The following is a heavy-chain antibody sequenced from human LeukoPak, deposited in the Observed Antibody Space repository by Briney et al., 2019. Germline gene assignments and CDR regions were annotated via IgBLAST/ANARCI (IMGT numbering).Heavy chain of an antibody. D-gene: IGHD4-11*01. V-gene: IGHV1-8*01. Sequence: ASVKVSCKASGYTFTSYDINWVRQATGQGLEWMGWMNPNSGNTGYAQKFQGRVTMTRNTSISTAYMELSSLRSEDTAVYYCACATITVTTFWFDPWGQGTLVTVSS. J-gene: IGHJ5*02. CDR2: MNPNSGNT. CDR3: ACATITVTTFWFDP. CDR1: GYTFTSYD.